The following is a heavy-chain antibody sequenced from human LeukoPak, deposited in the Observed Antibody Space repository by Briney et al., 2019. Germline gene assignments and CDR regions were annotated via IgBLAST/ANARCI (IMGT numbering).Heavy chain of an antibody. V-gene: IGHV3-7*05. CDR1: GFTFTTYW. Sequence: GGSLRLSCAASGFTFTTYWMSWVRQAPGKGLEWVANINQDGVEKYYVASVKGRLTISRDNAKNSMYVQMNSLRAEDTAVYYCARGFDGYYGFDLWGQGTMVTVSS. J-gene: IGHJ3*01. CDR2: INQDGVEK. CDR3: ARGFDGYYGFDL. D-gene: IGHD5-24*01.